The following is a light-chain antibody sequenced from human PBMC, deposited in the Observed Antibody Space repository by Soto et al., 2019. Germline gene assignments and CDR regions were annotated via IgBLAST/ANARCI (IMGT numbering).Light chain of an antibody. J-gene: IGKJ4*01. CDR3: QQYNNWPGT. CDR2: GAS. V-gene: IGKV3-15*01. CDR1: QSVDSR. Sequence: IVMTQSPATLPVSPGERATLSCRTSQSVDSRLAWYQHKPGQAPRLLIYGASNRATGIPARFSGSGSGTEFTLTIDSLQSEDFAIYFCQQYNNWPGTFGGGTKVDIK.